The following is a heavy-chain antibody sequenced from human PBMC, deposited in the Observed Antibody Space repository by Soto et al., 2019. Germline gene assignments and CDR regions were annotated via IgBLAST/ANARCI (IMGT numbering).Heavy chain of an antibody. Sequence: QVQLVQSGAEVKEPGSSVNVSCKTSGGTFGNTAVTWVRQAPGQGLEWIGGIVPMFGTANYAQKFRGRVTITRDEATSQAYMELSSLRSDDTAVYYCARDGDPGYSFWSGPLGGGRFDPWGQGTLVTVSS. CDR3: ARDGDPGYSFWSGPLGGGRFDP. CDR2: IVPMFGTA. CDR1: GGTFGNTA. V-gene: IGHV1-69*05. J-gene: IGHJ5*02. D-gene: IGHD3-3*01.